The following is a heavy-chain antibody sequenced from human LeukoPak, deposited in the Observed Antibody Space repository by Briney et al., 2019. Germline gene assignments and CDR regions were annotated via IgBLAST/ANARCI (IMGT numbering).Heavy chain of an antibody. D-gene: IGHD6-13*01. Sequence: SETLSLTCTVSGGSISSYYWSWIRQPPGKGLEWIGYIYYSGSTNYNPSLKSRVTISVDTSKNQFSLKLSSVTAADTAVYYCASDSSSWLGGFDYWGQGTLVTVSS. V-gene: IGHV4-59*12. CDR3: ASDSSSWLGGFDY. CDR2: IYYSGST. CDR1: GGSISSYY. J-gene: IGHJ4*02.